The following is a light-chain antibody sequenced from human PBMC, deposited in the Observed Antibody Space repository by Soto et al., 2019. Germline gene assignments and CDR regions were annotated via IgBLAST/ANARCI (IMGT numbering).Light chain of an antibody. J-gene: IGLJ2*01. CDR3: SSYTSSSTLV. V-gene: IGLV2-18*02. CDR2: DVS. Sequence: QSALTQPPSVSGSPGQSVTISCTGTSSDVGSYDRVSWYQQPPGTAPKRMIYDVSNRPSGVPARFSGSKSGNTASLTISGLQAEDEADYYCSSYTSSSTLVFGGGTKLTVL. CDR1: SSDVGSYDR.